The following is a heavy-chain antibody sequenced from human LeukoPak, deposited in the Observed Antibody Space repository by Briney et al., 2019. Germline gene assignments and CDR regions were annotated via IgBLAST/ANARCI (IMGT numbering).Heavy chain of an antibody. V-gene: IGHV4-4*08. CDR1: GGSISTYY. D-gene: IGHD2-2*01. J-gene: IGHJ4*02. CDR2: IYNIGRT. Sequence: SETLSLTCTVSGGSISTYYWNWIRQAPGKGLEWLGCIYNIGRTNHNPPLRNRVTMSLDTSTNQFSLKVSSLTAADTAVYYCARSADIQYFDYWGQGTLVTVSS. CDR3: ARSADIQYFDY.